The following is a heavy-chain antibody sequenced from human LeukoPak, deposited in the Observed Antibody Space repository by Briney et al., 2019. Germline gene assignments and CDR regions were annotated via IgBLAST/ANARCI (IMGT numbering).Heavy chain of an antibody. Sequence: SETLSLTCAVSGYSVSSGYYWGWIRQPPGKGLEWIGSIYHSGSTYYNPSLKSLVTISVDTSKNQFSLKLSSVTAADTAVYYCARLRDGYNLRWFDPWGQGTLVTVSS. CDR2: IYHSGST. D-gene: IGHD5-24*01. CDR1: GYSVSSGYY. CDR3: ARLRDGYNLRWFDP. J-gene: IGHJ5*02. V-gene: IGHV4-38-2*01.